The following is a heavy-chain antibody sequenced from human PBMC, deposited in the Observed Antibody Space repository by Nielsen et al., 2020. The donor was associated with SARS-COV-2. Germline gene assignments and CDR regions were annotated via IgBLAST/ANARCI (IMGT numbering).Heavy chain of an antibody. CDR3: TKEGSLGYFVS. D-gene: IGHD3-10*01. CDR2: INNINGGET. V-gene: IGHV3-53*01. J-gene: IGHJ4*02. CDR1: GFTVSDDY. Sequence: GESLKISCAASGFTVSDDYMSWVRQAPGKGLEWVSTINNINGGETHYADFVKGRSTISRDTSKNTLFLQMSSLRVEDTALYYCTKEGSLGYFVSWGPGTLVTVSS.